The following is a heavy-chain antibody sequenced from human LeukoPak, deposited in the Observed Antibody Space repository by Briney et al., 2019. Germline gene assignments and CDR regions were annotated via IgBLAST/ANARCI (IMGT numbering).Heavy chain of an antibody. Sequence: SETLSLTCAVYGGSFSGYYWSWIRQPPGKGLEWIGEINHSGSTNYNPSLKSRVTISVDTSKNQFSLKLSSVTAADTAVYYCASQSVDYGDFYYWGQGTLVTVSS. J-gene: IGHJ4*02. D-gene: IGHD4-17*01. CDR3: ASQSVDYGDFYY. CDR2: INHSGST. CDR1: GGSFSGYY. V-gene: IGHV4-34*01.